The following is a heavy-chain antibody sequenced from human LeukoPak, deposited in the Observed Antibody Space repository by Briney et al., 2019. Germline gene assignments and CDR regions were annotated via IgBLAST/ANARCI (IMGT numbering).Heavy chain of an antibody. D-gene: IGHD3-22*01. J-gene: IGHJ4*02. V-gene: IGHV1-18*01. Sequence: AASVKVSCKASGYTFTSYGISWVRQAPGQGLEWMGWISGYNGNTNYAQRLQGRVTMTTDTSTSTAYMELRSLRSDDTAVYYCARGSTARYYYDSSGYYRGAVDYWGQGTLVTVSS. CDR1: GYTFTSYG. CDR3: ARGSTARYYYDSSGYYRGAVDY. CDR2: ISGYNGNT.